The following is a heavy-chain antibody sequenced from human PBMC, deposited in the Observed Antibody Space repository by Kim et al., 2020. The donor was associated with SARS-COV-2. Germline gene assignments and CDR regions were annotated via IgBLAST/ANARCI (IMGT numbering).Heavy chain of an antibody. D-gene: IGHD3-22*01. CDR3: ASKIRSGLYGMDV. Sequence: SETLSLTCAVYGGSFSGYYWSWIRQPPGKGLEWIGEINHSGSTNYNPSLKSRVTISVDTSKNQFSLKLSSVTAADTAVYYCASKIRSGLYGMDVWGQGTTVTVSS. CDR1: GGSFSGYY. V-gene: IGHV4-34*01. J-gene: IGHJ6*02. CDR2: INHSGST.